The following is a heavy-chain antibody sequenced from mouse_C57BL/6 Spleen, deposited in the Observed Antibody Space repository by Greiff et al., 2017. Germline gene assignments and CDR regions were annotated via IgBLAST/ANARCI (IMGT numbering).Heavy chain of an antibody. CDR3: ARGIYYGYDEGNAMDY. J-gene: IGHJ4*01. CDR1: GYTFTSYW. Sequence: VQLQQPGAELVRPGSSVKLSCKASGYTFTSYWMHWVKQRPIQGLEWIGNIDPSDSETHYNQKFKDKATLTVDKSSSTAYMQLSSLTSEDFAVYYCARGIYYGYDEGNAMDYWGQGTSVTVSS. D-gene: IGHD2-2*01. CDR2: IDPSDSET. V-gene: IGHV1-52*01.